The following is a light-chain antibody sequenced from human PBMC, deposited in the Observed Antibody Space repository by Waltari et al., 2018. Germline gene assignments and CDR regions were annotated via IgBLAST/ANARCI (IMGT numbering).Light chain of an antibody. J-gene: IGKJ1*01. CDR2: GAS. V-gene: IGKV3-20*01. Sequence: TQYPAGPPFSSPGESATPSRRTSQSVSRALAWYQQKPGQPPRLLIYGASNRATGIPDRFSGSGSGTDFSLTISSLEPEDFAVYYCQHYLRLPVTFGQGTKVEVK. CDR3: QHYLRLPVT. CDR1: QSVSRA.